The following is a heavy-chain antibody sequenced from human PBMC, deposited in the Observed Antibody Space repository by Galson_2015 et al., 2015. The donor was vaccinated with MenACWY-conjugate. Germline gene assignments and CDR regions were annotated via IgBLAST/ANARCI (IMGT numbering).Heavy chain of an antibody. CDR2: IYYSGST. Sequence: ETLSLTCTVSGGSISSSSYYWGWIRQPPGKGLEWIGSIYYSGSTYYNPSLKSRVTISVDTSKNQFSLKLSSVTAADTAVYYCARQRYDSSGYYYPFYYFDYWGQGTLVTVSS. V-gene: IGHV4-39*01. J-gene: IGHJ4*02. CDR1: GGSISSSSYY. CDR3: ARQRYDSSGYYYPFYYFDY. D-gene: IGHD3-22*01.